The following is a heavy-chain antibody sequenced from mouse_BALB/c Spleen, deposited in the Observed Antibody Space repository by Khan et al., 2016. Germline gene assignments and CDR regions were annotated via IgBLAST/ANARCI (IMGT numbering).Heavy chain of an antibody. J-gene: IGHJ4*01. Sequence: QVQLQQSGPELVKPGASVKMSCKPSGYTFTDYVISWVKQRTGQGLEWIGEIYPGSGSTYYNEQFKGKATLTADKSSNTAYMQLSSLTSENSAVYFCAKGLGAMDYWGQGTSVTVSS. CDR3: AKGLGAMDY. D-gene: IGHD3-3*01. CDR2: IYPGSGST. CDR1: GYTFTDYV. V-gene: IGHV1-81*01.